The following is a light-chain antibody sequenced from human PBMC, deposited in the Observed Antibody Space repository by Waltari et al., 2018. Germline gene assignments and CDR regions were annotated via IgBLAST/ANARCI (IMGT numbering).Light chain of an antibody. Sequence: EIVLTQSPATLALSPGERATRSCRASQGVGANLAWYQQIAGQAPRLLIYDASNRATGIPARFSGSGSGADFTLTISSLEPEDFAVYYCQQRYNWPPTFGGGTKVEIE. V-gene: IGKV3-11*01. CDR2: DAS. CDR1: QGVGAN. J-gene: IGKJ4*01. CDR3: QQRYNWPPT.